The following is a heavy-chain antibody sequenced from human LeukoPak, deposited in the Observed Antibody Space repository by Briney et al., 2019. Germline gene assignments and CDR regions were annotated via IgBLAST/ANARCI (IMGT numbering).Heavy chain of an antibody. D-gene: IGHD4-17*01. CDR1: GGSISSYY. CDR3: ARSHDYGDDLEYFQH. CDR2: IYTSGST. Sequence: TSETLSLTCTVSGGSISSYYWSWIRQPAGKGLEWIGRIYTSGSTNYNPSLKSRVTMSVDTSKNQFSLKLSSVTAADTAVYYCARSHDYGDDLEYFQHWGQGTLVTVSS. V-gene: IGHV4-4*07. J-gene: IGHJ1*01.